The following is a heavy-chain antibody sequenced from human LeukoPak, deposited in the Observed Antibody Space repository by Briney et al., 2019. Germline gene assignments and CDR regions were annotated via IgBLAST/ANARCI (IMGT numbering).Heavy chain of an antibody. V-gene: IGHV3-53*04. CDR1: GFTVSSNY. CDR3: ARDLLVDTTTKSGGRVDYYCYGMDV. Sequence: GGSLRLSCAASGFTVSSNYMSWVRQAPGKGLEWVSVIYSGGSTYYADSVKGRLTISRHNSKNTLYLQMNSLRAEDTAVYYCARDLLVDTTTKSGGRVDYYCYGMDVWGQGTTVTVSS. J-gene: IGHJ6*02. D-gene: IGHD5-18*01. CDR2: IYSGGST.